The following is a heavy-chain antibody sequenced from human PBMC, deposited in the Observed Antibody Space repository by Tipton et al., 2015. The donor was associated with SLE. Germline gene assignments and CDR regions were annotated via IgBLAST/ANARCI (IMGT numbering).Heavy chain of an antibody. CDR3: ARGRGGDWINWFDP. V-gene: IGHV1-46*01. D-gene: IGHD2-21*02. J-gene: IGHJ5*02. CDR2: INPSGGRT. CDR1: GYTFTSYY. Sequence: QLVQSGAEVKKPGASVKVSCKASGYTFTSYYIHWVRRAPGQGLEWMGIINPSGGRTSYAQKFQGRVTMTRDTSTSTVYMDLSSLRSEDTAMYYCARGRGGDWINWFDPWGQGTLVTVSS.